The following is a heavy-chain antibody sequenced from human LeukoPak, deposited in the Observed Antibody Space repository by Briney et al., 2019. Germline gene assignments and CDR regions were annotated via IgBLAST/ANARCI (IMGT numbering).Heavy chain of an antibody. J-gene: IGHJ4*02. CDR3: AKDDSSSWYPLHAY. D-gene: IGHD6-13*01. V-gene: IGHV3-30*18. CDR2: ISYDGSNK. CDR1: GFTFSSYG. Sequence: GGSLRLSCAASGFTFSSYGMHWVRQAPGKGLEWVAVISYDGSNKYYADSVKGRFTISRDNYKNTLYLQMNSLRAEDTAVYYCAKDDSSSWYPLHAYWGQGTLVTVSS.